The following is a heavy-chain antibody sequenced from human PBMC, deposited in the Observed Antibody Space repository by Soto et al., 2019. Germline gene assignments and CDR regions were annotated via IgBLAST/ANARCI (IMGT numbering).Heavy chain of an antibody. CDR1: GCTFSSYS. J-gene: IGHJ3*02. V-gene: IGHV1-69*13. CDR2: IIPIFGTA. D-gene: IGHD3-22*01. Sequence: GASVKVCCKAPGCTFSSYSISWVRQAPGQGLEWMGGIIPIFGTANYAQKFQGRVTITADESTSTAYMELSSLRSEDTAVYYCARDRRGVNYYDSSGFDAFDIWGQGTMVTVSS. CDR3: ARDRRGVNYYDSSGFDAFDI.